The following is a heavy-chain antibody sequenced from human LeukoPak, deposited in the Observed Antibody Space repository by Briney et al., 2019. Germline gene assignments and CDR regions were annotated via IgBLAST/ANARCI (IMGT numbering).Heavy chain of an antibody. CDR3: ARGWGYVGQLIGMDV. CDR1: GVSISSGNW. CDR2: THRSGDT. V-gene: IGHV4/OR15-8*02. J-gene: IGHJ6*02. Sequence: SETLSLTCAVYGVSISSGNWWTWVRQPPGKGLEWIGETHRSGDTKYNPSLNGRVTISMDNSKNQLSLNLISVTAADTAMYYCARGWGYVGQLIGMDVWGQGTTVTVSS. D-gene: IGHD5-12*01.